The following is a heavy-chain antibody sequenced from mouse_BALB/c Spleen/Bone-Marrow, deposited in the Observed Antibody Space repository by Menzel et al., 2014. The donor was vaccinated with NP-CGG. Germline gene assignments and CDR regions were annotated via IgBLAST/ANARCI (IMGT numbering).Heavy chain of an antibody. J-gene: IGHJ4*01. CDR3: ARFPIYYGNYGAMDY. Sequence: DLVKPGASVKLSCKASGYTFXSYRINWIKQRPGQGLEWIGRIAPGSGSTYYNEMFKGKATLTVDTSSSTAYIQLSSLSSEDSAVYFCARFPIYYGNYGAMDYWGQGTSVTVSS. CDR1: GYTFXSYR. D-gene: IGHD2-1*01. V-gene: IGHV1S41*01. CDR2: IAPGSGST.